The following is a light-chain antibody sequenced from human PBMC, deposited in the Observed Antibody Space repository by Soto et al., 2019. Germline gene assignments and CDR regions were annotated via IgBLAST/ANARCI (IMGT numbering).Light chain of an antibody. CDR1: SSNVGNNA. J-gene: IGLJ2*01. CDR2: NDD. Sequence: QSVLTQPPSVSDAPTQRVTISCSGSSSNVGNNAVSWYQQLPGTSPKLLIYNDDLKPSGVSDRFSGSKSGTSASLAITGLQSEDEADYYCSAWDDSLNGRVFGGGTKVTVL. V-gene: IGLV1-36*01. CDR3: SAWDDSLNGRV.